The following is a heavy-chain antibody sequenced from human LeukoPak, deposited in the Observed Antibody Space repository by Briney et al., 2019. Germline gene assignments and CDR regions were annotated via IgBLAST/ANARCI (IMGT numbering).Heavy chain of an antibody. J-gene: IGHJ4*02. D-gene: IGHD6-25*01. CDR3: ARGQLRLSN. Sequence: PSETLSLTCTVSSGSISSYYWSWIRQPPGKGLEWIGYIHYSGSTSYNPSLKSRVTISVDTSKNQFSLKLNSVTAADTAVYYCARGQLRLSNWGQGSLVIVSS. CDR1: SGSISSYY. CDR2: IHYSGST. V-gene: IGHV4-59*12.